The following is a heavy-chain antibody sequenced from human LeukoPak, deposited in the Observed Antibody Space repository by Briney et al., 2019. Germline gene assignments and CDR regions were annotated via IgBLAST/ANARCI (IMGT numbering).Heavy chain of an antibody. Sequence: GTSLRLSRAASGFIFSSYAMHWVRQAPGKGLEWVAVILYDGSNKYYADSVKGRFTISRDNSKNTLYLQMNSLRAEDTAVYYCARVGYSSSWSSHYYYYMDVWGKGTTVTVSS. V-gene: IGHV3-30*04. CDR3: ARVGYSSSWSSHYYYYMDV. CDR2: ILYDGSNK. CDR1: GFIFSSYA. D-gene: IGHD6-13*01. J-gene: IGHJ6*03.